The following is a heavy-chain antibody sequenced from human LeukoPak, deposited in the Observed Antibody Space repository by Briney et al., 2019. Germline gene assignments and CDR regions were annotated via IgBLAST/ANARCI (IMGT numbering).Heavy chain of an antibody. CDR3: ARDSPRRDGYNSYAFDI. J-gene: IGHJ3*02. CDR1: GFTFSSYA. D-gene: IGHD5-24*01. CDR2: ISGSGGST. V-gene: IGHV3-23*01. Sequence: GGSLRLSCAASGFTFSSYAMSWVRQAPGKGLEWVSAISGSGGSTYYADSVKGRFTISRDNSKNTLYLQMNSLRAEDTAVYYCARDSPRRDGYNSYAFDIWGQGTMVTVSS.